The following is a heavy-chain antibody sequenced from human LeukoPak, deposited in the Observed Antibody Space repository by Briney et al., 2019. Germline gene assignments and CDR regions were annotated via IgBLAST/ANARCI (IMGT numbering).Heavy chain of an antibody. CDR3: ARESQRTVGRWLQFPSSY. J-gene: IGHJ4*02. CDR1: GYTFTCYY. D-gene: IGHD5-24*01. V-gene: IGHV1-2*02. CDR2: INPNSGGT. Sequence: ASVKVSCKASGYTFTCYYMHWVRQAPGQGLEWMGWINPNSGGTNYAQKFQGRVTMTRDTSISTAYMELSRLRSDDTAVYYCARESQRTVGRWLQFPSSYWGQGTLVTVSS.